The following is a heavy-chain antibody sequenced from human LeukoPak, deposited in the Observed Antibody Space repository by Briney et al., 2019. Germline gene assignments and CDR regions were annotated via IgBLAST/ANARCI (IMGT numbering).Heavy chain of an antibody. D-gene: IGHD3-10*01. J-gene: IGHJ4*02. V-gene: IGHV1-18*01. CDR1: GYTFTSYD. CDR2: ISAYNGNT. CDR3: ARESAPRGDFDY. Sequence: ASVKVSCKASGYTFTSYDISWVRQAPGQGLEWMGWISAYNGNTNYAQKLQGRVTMTTDTSTSTAYMELRSLRSDDTAVYYCARESAPRGDFDYWGQGTLVTVSS.